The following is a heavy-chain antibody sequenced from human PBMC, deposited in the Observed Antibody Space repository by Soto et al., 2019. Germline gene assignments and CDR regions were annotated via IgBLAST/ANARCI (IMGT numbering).Heavy chain of an antibody. Sequence: ASVKVSCKASGYTFTSYYMHWVRQAPGQGLEWMGMINPSGGSTSYAQKSQDRVTITSDTSTSTVYMELSSLRYEDAAVYYCARDEYGYGDSYDSWGQGTLVTVSS. CDR3: ARDEYGYGDSYDS. CDR2: INPSGGST. D-gene: IGHD5-12*01. V-gene: IGHV1-46*01. J-gene: IGHJ4*02. CDR1: GYTFTSYY.